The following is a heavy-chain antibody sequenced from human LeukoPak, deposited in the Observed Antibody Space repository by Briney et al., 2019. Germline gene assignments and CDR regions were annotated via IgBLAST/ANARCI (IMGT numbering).Heavy chain of an antibody. D-gene: IGHD3-10*01. V-gene: IGHV4-39*07. CDR1: GGSISSSSYY. CDR2: IYYSGST. Sequence: SETLSLTCTVSGGSISSSSYYWGWIRQPPGKGLEWIGSIYYSGSTYYNPSLKSRVTISVDTSKNQFSLKLSSVTAADTAVYYCARYGYGSGSKYFDYWGQGTLVTVSS. CDR3: ARYGYGSGSKYFDY. J-gene: IGHJ4*02.